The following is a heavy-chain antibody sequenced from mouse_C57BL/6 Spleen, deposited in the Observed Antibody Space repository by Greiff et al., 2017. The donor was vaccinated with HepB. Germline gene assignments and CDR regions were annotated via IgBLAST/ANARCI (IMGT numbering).Heavy chain of an antibody. CDR2: IYPGSGST. Sequence: VQLQQPGAELVKPGASVKMSCKASGYTFTSYWITWVKQRPGQGLEWIGDIYPGSGSTNYNEKFKSKATLTVDTSSSTAYMQLSSLTSEDSAVYYCAKSYYYGSSYRNYGYFDVWGTGTTVTVSS. J-gene: IGHJ1*03. CDR3: AKSYYYGSSYRNYGYFDV. CDR1: GYTFTSYW. D-gene: IGHD1-1*01. V-gene: IGHV1-55*01.